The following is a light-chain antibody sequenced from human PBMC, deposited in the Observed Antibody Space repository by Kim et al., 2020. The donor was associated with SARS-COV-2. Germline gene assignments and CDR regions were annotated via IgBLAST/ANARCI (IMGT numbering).Light chain of an antibody. Sequence: QGQTARITCSGDALQNQYAYWFQQKPGHAPVVVIYEDSERPSGIPEQFSGSSSGTTVTLTISGVQAEDEADYYCQSADSSDTSWVFGGGTKLTVL. CDR3: QSADSSDTSWV. V-gene: IGLV3-25*03. CDR1: ALQNQY. J-gene: IGLJ3*02. CDR2: EDS.